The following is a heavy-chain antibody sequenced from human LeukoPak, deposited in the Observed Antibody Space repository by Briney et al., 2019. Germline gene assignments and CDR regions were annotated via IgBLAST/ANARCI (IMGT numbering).Heavy chain of an antibody. J-gene: IGHJ6*02. CDR1: GFTFRRYE. D-gene: IGHD3-10*01. CDR3: ASTGGYGSGTYDYDYFGMDV. V-gene: IGHV3-48*03. CDR2: ITSSCRII. Sequence: QPGGSLRLSCAASGFTFRRYEMNWVRQAPGKGLEWVAYITSSCRIIYYADSVKGRFTISRDNAKKSLYLQMNSLRAEDTAVYYCASTGGYGSGTYDYDYFGMDVWGQGTTVTVSS.